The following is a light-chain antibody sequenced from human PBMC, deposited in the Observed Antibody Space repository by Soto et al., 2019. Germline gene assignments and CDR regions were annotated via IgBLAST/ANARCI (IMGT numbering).Light chain of an antibody. CDR3: QQRNIWPPVT. V-gene: IGKV3-11*01. CDR1: RTVDGNY. CDR2: GAF. J-gene: IGKJ5*01. Sequence: EVVLTQSPGTLSFPPGERATLSCRASRTVDGNYLAWYQQKPGQAPRLVIYGAFNRATGIPARFSGSGSGTDFTLTISSLEPEDFAVYYCQQRNIWPPVTFGQGTRLEIK.